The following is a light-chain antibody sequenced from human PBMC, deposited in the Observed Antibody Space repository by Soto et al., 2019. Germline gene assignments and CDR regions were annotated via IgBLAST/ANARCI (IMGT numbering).Light chain of an antibody. CDR3: QQYGGSPPYT. J-gene: IGKJ2*01. CDR1: HSVSSTY. CDR2: GAS. Sequence: IVLTQSPGTLSLSPGERATLSCGASHSVSSTYLAWYQQKPGQAPSLLIYGASSRATGIPDRFSGSGSGTDFTLTISRLETEDFAVYYCQQYGGSPPYTFGQGTKLEIK. V-gene: IGKV3-20*01.